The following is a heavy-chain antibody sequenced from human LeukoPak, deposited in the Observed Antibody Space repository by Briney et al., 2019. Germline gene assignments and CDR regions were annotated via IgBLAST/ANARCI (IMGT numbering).Heavy chain of an antibody. CDR1: GGSISSYY. CDR3: ARGYSYGYVVY. CDR2: IYYSGST. J-gene: IGHJ4*02. Sequence: SETLSLTCTVSGGSISSYYWSWIRQPPGKGLEWIGYIYYSGSTNYNPSLKSRVTISVDTSKNQFSLKLSSVTAEDTAVYYCARGYSYGYVVYWGQGTLVTVSS. D-gene: IGHD5-18*01. V-gene: IGHV4-59*01.